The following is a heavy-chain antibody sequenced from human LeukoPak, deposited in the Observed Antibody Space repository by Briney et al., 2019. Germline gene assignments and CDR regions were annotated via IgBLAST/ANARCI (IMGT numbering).Heavy chain of an antibody. D-gene: IGHD3-10*01. CDR2: IKNDGSEE. CDR1: GFTFSSYW. J-gene: IGHJ4*02. V-gene: IGHV3-7*01. CDR3: ARAIRGSAVDTGDR. Sequence: GGSLRLSCAASGFTFSSYWMRWVRQAPGKGLEGAANIKNDGSEEYYVDSVKGRFTISRDNAKNSLFLQMSSLTVEDTAVYYCARAIRGSAVDTGDRWGQGTLVTVSS.